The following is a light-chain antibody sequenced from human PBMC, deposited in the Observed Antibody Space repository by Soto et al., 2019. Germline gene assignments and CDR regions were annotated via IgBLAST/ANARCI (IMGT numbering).Light chain of an antibody. Sequence: DIPMTQSPSTLSASVGDRVTITCRASQSLSRWLAWYQQKPGKAPNLLIYDASTLESGVPSRFSGSGSGTQFTLTISSLQPDDFATYYCQQYGDNSYTFGQGTKLEIK. J-gene: IGKJ2*01. V-gene: IGKV1-5*01. CDR2: DAS. CDR3: QQYGDNSYT. CDR1: QSLSRW.